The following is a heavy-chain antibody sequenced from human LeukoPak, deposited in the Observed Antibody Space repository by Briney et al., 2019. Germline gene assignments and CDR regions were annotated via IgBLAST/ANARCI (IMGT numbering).Heavy chain of an antibody. V-gene: IGHV4-34*01. CDR2: INHSGST. Sequence: SETLSVTCAVYGGSFSGYYWSWIRQPPGKGLEWIGEINHSGSTNYNPSLKSRVTISIDTSKNQFSLKLSSVTAADTALYYCASLTGTTDYYFYYMDVWGKGTTVTLFS. CDR1: GGSFSGYY. CDR3: ASLTGTTDYYFYYMDV. J-gene: IGHJ6*03. D-gene: IGHD1-20*01.